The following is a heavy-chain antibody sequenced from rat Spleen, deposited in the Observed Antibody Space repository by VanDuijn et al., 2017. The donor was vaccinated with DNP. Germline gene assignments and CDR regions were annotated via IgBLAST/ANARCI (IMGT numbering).Heavy chain of an antibody. D-gene: IGHD1-12*03. CDR3: AREGDYYDGYGDALDA. Sequence: EVKLVESGGGLVQPGRSLKLSCAASGFTFSDYAMAWVRQSPKKGLEWVASITSSGGNTYYPDSVKGRFTISRDNAKDTLYIQMNSLRSEDTATYYCAREGDYYDGYGDALDAWGLGTSVTVSS. CDR2: ITSSGGNT. J-gene: IGHJ4*01. V-gene: IGHV5S13*01. CDR1: GFTFSDYA.